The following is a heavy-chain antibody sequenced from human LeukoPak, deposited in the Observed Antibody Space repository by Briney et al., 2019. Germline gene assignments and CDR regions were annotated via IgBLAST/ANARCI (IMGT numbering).Heavy chain of an antibody. CDR3: ASLVDYGGNSAAFYI. Sequence: SVKVSCKASGCTFSSYAISWVRQAPGQGLEWMGGIIPIFGTANYAQKFQGRVTITADESTSTAYMELSSLRSEDTAVYYCASLVDYGGNSAAFYIWGQGTMVTVSS. D-gene: IGHD4-23*01. CDR1: GCTFSSYA. V-gene: IGHV1-69*13. CDR2: IIPIFGTA. J-gene: IGHJ3*02.